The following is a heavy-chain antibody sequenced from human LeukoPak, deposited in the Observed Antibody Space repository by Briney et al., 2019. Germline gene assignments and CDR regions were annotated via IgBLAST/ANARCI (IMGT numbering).Heavy chain of an antibody. Sequence: ASVKVSCKASGYTFTGYYMHWVRQAPGQGLEWMGWISAYNGSTNYAQKLQGRVTMTTDTSTSTAYMELRSLRSDDTAVYYCARGNSGYYDVDYWGQGTLVTVSS. V-gene: IGHV1-18*04. CDR3: ARGNSGYYDVDY. CDR2: ISAYNGST. CDR1: GYTFTGYY. D-gene: IGHD5-12*01. J-gene: IGHJ4*02.